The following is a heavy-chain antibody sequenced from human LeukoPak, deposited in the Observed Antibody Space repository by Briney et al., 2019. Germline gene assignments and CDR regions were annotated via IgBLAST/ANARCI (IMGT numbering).Heavy chain of an antibody. CDR1: GYTFTIYA. CDR2: INAGNGNT. Sequence: ASVTVSCTASGYTFTIYAMHWVRQAPGQRLEWMGWINAGNGNTKYSQKFQGRVTITRDTSASTAYMELSSLRSEDTAVYYCARLDYGGNIDYWGQGTLVTVSS. D-gene: IGHD4-23*01. J-gene: IGHJ4*02. V-gene: IGHV1-3*01. CDR3: ARLDYGGNIDY.